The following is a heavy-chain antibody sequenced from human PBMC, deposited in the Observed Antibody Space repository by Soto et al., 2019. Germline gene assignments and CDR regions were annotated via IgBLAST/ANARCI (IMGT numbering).Heavy chain of an antibody. CDR3: ARVKAAAYYYYGMDV. D-gene: IGHD6-13*01. CDR2: IYYSGST. Sequence: SETLSLTCTVSGGSISSSSYYWGWIRQPPGKGLEWIGSIYYSGSTYYNPSLKSRVTISVDTSKNQFSLKLSSVTAADTAVYYCARVKAAAYYYYGMDVWGQGTTVTVSS. J-gene: IGHJ6*02. CDR1: GGSISSSSYY. V-gene: IGHV4-39*07.